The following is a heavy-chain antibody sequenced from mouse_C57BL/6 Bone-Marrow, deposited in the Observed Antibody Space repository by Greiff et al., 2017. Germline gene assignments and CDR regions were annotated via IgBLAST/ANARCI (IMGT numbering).Heavy chain of an antibody. V-gene: IGHV5-6*01. CDR2: ISSGGSYT. J-gene: IGHJ3*01. CDR3: AGLRGFAY. CDR1: GFTFSSYG. D-gene: IGHD1-1*01. Sequence: DVQLVESGGDLVKPGGSLKLSCAASGFTFSSYGMSWVRQTPDKRLEWVATISSGGSYTYYPDSVKGRFTISRDNAKNTLYLQMSSLKSEDTAMYYCAGLRGFAYWGQGTLVTVSA.